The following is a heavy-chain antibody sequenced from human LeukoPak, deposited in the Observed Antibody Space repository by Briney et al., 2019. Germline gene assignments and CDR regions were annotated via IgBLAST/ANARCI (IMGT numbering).Heavy chain of an antibody. Sequence: GGSLRLSCAASGFTFSSYSMNWIRQAPGKGLEWISYISSSSTTRYYADSVKGRFTISRDNAKNSLYLQMNSLRAEDTAVYYCAREQQRGPYTGYAFDIWGQGTMVTVSS. CDR2: ISSSSTTR. CDR3: AREQQRGPYTGYAFDI. D-gene: IGHD5-12*01. V-gene: IGHV3-48*01. J-gene: IGHJ3*02. CDR1: GFTFSSYS.